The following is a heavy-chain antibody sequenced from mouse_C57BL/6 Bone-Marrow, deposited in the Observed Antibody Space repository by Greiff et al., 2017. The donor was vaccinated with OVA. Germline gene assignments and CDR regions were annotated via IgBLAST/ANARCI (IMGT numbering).Heavy chain of an antibody. CDR1: GYTFTDYY. D-gene: IGHD2-4*01. CDR3: ARSYDYVWYFDV. Sequence: QVQLQQSGPELVKPGASVKISCKASGYTFTDYYINWVKQRPGQGLEWIRWIYPGSGNTKYNEKFKGKATLTVDTSSSTAYMQLSSLTSEDSAVYFCARSYDYVWYFDVWGTGTTVTVSS. V-gene: IGHV1-84*01. CDR2: IYPGSGNT. J-gene: IGHJ1*03.